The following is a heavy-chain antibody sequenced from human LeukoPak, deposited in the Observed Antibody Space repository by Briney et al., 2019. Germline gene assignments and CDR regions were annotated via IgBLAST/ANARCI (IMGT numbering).Heavy chain of an antibody. CDR3: ARELGGSYSAIDY. D-gene: IGHD1-26*01. CDR2: INPNSGGT. V-gene: IGHV1-2*02. CDR1: GYTFTGYY. J-gene: IGHJ4*02. Sequence: ASVKVSCKASGYTFTGYYMHWVRQPPGQGLEWMGWINPNSGGTNYAQKFQGRVTMTRDTSISTAYMELSRLRSDDTAVYYCARELGGSYSAIDYWGQGTLVTVSS.